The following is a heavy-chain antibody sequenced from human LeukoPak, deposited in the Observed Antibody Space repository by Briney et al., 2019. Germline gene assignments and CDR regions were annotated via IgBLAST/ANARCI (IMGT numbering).Heavy chain of an antibody. CDR1: GFTFSSYS. D-gene: IGHD5-18*01. CDR3: ARYTAKDLPFDY. CDR2: ISSSSSYI. Sequence: GGSLRLSCAASGFTFSSYSMNWVRQAPGKGLEGFSSISSSSSYIYYADSVKGRFTISRDNAKNSLYLQMNSLRAEDTAVYYCARYTAKDLPFDYWGQGTLVTVSS. J-gene: IGHJ4*02. V-gene: IGHV3-21*01.